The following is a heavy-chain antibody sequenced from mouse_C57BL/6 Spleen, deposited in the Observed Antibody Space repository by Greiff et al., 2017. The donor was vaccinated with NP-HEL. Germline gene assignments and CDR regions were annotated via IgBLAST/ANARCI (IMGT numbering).Heavy chain of an antibody. CDR3: TRDGATVVGGAMDY. CDR1: GFTFSSYA. V-gene: IGHV5-9-1*02. D-gene: IGHD1-1*01. Sequence: EVKLVESGEGLVKPGGSLKLSCAASGFTFSSYAMSWVRQTPEKRLEWVAYISSGGDYIYYADTVKGRFTISRDNARNTLYLQMSSLKSEDTAMYYCTRDGATVVGGAMDYWGQGTSVTVSS. CDR2: ISSGGDYI. J-gene: IGHJ4*01.